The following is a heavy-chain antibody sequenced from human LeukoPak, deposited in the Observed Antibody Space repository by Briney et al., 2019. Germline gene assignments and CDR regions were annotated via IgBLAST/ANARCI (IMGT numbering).Heavy chain of an antibody. CDR3: ARGPRYMPRGLGAFDI. V-gene: IGHV4-39*07. CDR2: IYYSGST. J-gene: IGHJ3*02. CDR1: AGSICGSNYY. D-gene: IGHD2-8*01. Sequence: PSETLSLTCTVSAGSICGSNYYWGWTRQPPGKGLEWIGSIYYSGSTYYNPSLKSRVTISMHTFKNQFSLKLNSVTAADTAVYFCARGPRYMPRGLGAFDIWGQGTMVTVSS.